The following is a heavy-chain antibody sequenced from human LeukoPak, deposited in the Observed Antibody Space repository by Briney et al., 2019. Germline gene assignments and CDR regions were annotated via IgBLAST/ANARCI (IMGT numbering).Heavy chain of an antibody. CDR3: AKNGGYNYFMGNFDY. CDR2: ISGSGGST. V-gene: IGHV3-23*01. Sequence: GGSLRLSCAASGFTFSSYAMSWVRQAPGKGLEWVSGISGSGGSTYYADSVKGRYTISRDNSKNTLYLQMTSLRGEDTAVYYCAKNGGYNYFMGNFDYWGQGTLVTVSS. D-gene: IGHD5-24*01. J-gene: IGHJ4*02. CDR1: GFTFSSYA.